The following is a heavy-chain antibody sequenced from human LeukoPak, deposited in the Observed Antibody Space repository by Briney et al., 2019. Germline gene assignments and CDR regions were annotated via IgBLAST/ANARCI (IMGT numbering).Heavy chain of an antibody. CDR2: ISSSSSTI. V-gene: IGHV3-48*01. D-gene: IGHD6-19*01. CDR3: AREDPGIAVAGNGLLDY. Sequence: GGSLRLSCAASGFTFSSYSMNWVRQAPGKGLEWVSYISSSSSTIYYADSVKGRFTISRDNAKNSLYLQMNSLRAEDTAVYYCAREDPGIAVAGNGLLDYWGQGTLVTVSS. J-gene: IGHJ4*02. CDR1: GFTFSSYS.